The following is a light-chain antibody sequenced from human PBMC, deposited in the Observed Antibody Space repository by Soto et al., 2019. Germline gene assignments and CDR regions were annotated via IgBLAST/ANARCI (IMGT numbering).Light chain of an antibody. V-gene: IGKV3-15*01. CDR2: GAS. Sequence: EIVMTQSPATLSVSPGERATLSCRASQSISSNLAGYQQKPGQAPGLLIYGASTRATGIPARFIGSGSGTEFTLTISSLQSEDFAGYYCQQYNNWPRTFGQGTKVEIK. J-gene: IGKJ1*01. CDR1: QSISSN. CDR3: QQYNNWPRT.